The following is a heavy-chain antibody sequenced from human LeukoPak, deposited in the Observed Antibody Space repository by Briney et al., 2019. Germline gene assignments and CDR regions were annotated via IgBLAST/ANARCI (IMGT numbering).Heavy chain of an antibody. J-gene: IGHJ6*04. D-gene: IGHD2-15*01. V-gene: IGHV3-48*03. CDR1: GFTFSSYE. Sequence: SGGSLRLSCAASGFTFSSYEMNWVRQAPGKGLDWVSYISGSGSSIYYADSVKGRFTISRDNAKNSLYLQMNSLRAEDTAVYYCARDRGVVVAATLYYYYYGMDVWGKGTTVTVSS. CDR3: ARDRGVVVAATLYYYYYGMDV. CDR2: ISGSGSSI.